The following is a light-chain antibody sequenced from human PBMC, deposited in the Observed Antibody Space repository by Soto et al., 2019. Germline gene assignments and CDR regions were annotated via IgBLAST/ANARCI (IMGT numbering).Light chain of an antibody. V-gene: IGKV2-28*01. Sequence: DIVMTQSPLSLPVTPGEQASISCRSSQSLLNSNGYNYLDWYLQKPGQSPQLLTYLGSYRSSGVPDRFSGSGSGTDFTLKISRVEAEDAGVYYCMQALQTHLTFGGGTKVDIK. CDR3: MQALQTHLT. CDR1: QSLLNSNGYNY. CDR2: LGS. J-gene: IGKJ4*01.